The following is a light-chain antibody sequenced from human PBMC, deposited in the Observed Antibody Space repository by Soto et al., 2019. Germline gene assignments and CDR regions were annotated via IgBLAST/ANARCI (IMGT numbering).Light chain of an antibody. CDR3: SSYMNTNTLV. CDR1: SSDVGDYNS. CDR2: EVS. J-gene: IGLJ2*01. V-gene: IGLV2-14*01. Sequence: QSALTQPASVSGSPGQSIAISCTGTSSDVGDYNSVSWYQQHPGKVPKLVIFEVSNRPSGVSNRFSGSKSGNTASLTISGLQAEDEADYYCSSYMNTNTLVFGGGTQLTVL.